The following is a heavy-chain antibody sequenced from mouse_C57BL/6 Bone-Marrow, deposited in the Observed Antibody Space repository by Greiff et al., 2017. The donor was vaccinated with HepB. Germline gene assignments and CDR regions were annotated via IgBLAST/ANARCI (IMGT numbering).Heavy chain of an antibody. CDR3: ARGWLLRDYFDY. D-gene: IGHD2-3*01. CDR1: GYTFTSYW. J-gene: IGHJ2*01. CDR2: INPSNGGT. V-gene: IGHV1-53*01. Sequence: VQLQQSGTELVKPGASVKLSCKASGYTFTSYWMHWVKQRPGQGLEWIGNINPSNGGTNYNEKFKSKATLTVDKSSNTAYMQLSSLTSEDSAVYYCARGWLLRDYFDYWGQGTTLTVSS.